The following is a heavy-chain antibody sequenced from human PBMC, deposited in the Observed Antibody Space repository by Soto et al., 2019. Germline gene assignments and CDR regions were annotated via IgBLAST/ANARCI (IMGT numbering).Heavy chain of an antibody. J-gene: IGHJ4*02. CDR3: AHSSLSPPYDYVWGRYRFRY. CDR1: GFSLSTSGVG. D-gene: IGHD3-16*02. Sequence: ITLKESGPTLVKPTQTLTLTCTFSGFSLSTSGVGVGWIRQPPGKALEWLALIYWNDDKRYSPSLKSRLTITPDTSKNQVVLTMTNMDPVDTATYYCAHSSLSPPYDYVWGRYRFRYWGQGTLVNVSS. V-gene: IGHV2-5*01. CDR2: IYWNDDK.